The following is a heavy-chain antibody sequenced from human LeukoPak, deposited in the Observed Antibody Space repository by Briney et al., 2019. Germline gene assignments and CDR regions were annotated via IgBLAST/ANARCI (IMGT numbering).Heavy chain of an antibody. J-gene: IGHJ4*02. CDR1: GFTFSNYE. D-gene: IGHD6-19*01. CDR3: ARSSGWYDY. V-gene: IGHV3-48*03. Sequence: GGSLRLSCVTSGFTFSNYEMNWVRQAPGKGLEWVSYISSSGSDTYYADSVKGRFTISRDNAKNTLYLQMNSLRADDTAVYYCARSSGWYDYWGQGTLVTVSS. CDR2: ISSSGSDT.